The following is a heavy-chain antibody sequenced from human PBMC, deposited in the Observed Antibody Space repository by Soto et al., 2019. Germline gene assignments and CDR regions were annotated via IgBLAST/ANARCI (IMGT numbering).Heavy chain of an antibody. CDR3: DTSGPKATGISDCDN. CDR1: GGSISSYY. V-gene: IGHV4-59*12. D-gene: IGHD2-15*01. J-gene: IGHJ4*01. CDR2: IYYSGST. Sequence: PSETLSLTCTVSGGSISSYYWSWIRQPPGKGLEWIVDIYYSGSTNYNPSLKSRVTTSVNKSKNQFSLKLTSMTAADTAVYYSDTSGPKATGISDCDNWGHGTLHTVSS.